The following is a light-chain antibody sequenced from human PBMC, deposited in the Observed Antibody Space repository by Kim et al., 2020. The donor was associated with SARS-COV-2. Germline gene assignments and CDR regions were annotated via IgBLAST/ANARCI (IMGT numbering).Light chain of an antibody. CDR3: CSYAGSYTLV. CDR1: SSDVGGYNY. J-gene: IGLJ3*02. CDR2: DVN. Sequence: GQSVTISCTATSSDVGGYNYVSWYQQYPGKAPKLMIYDVNKRPSGVPDRFSGSKSGNTASLTISGLQAEDEADYYCCSYAGSYTLVFGGGTQLTVL. V-gene: IGLV2-11*01.